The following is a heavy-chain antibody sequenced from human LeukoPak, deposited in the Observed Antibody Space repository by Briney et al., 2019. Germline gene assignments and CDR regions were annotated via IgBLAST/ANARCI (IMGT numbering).Heavy chain of an antibody. CDR1: GYTFTSYY. V-gene: IGHV1-46*01. D-gene: IGHD6-6*01. Sequence: ASVKVSCKASGYTFTSYYMHWVRQAPGQGLEWMGIINPSGGSTSYAQKFQGRVTMTRDTSTSTVYMELSGLTSDDTAVFYCARRQRPADYYYGMDVWGQGTTVTVSS. CDR3: ARRQRPADYYYGMDV. J-gene: IGHJ6*02. CDR2: INPSGGST.